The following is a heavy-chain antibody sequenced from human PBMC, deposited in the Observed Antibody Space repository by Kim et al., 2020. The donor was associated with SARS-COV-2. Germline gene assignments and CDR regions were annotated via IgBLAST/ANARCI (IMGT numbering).Heavy chain of an antibody. V-gene: IGHV4-31*03. D-gene: IGHD1-26*01. J-gene: IGHJ4*02. CDR2: IYYSGST. CDR3: SAVIVGAFPHRFDY. CDR1: GGSISSGGYY. Sequence: SETLSLTCTVSGGSISSGGYYWSWIRQHPGKGLEWIGYIYYSGSTYYNPSLKSRVTISVDTSKNQFSLKLSSVTAADTAVYYCSAVIVGAFPHRFDYWGQGTLVTVSS.